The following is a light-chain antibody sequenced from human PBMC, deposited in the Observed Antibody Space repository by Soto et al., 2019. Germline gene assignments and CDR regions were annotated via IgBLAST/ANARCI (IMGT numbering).Light chain of an antibody. CDR1: QSVGTY. Sequence: EIVLTQSPATLSLSPGERATLSCRASQSVGTYFAWYQQKPGQAPRLLIYDSSNRATGIPARFSGSGSGTEFTLTISSLEPDDFAVYYCQQRSDWPSTFGGGTKVEIK. V-gene: IGKV3-11*01. CDR2: DSS. J-gene: IGKJ4*01. CDR3: QQRSDWPST.